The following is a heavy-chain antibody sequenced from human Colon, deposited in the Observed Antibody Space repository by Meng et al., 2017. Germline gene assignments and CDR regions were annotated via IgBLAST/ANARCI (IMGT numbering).Heavy chain of an antibody. CDR3: ARDFHSTMTVFDS. CDR1: GGSITNDNW. J-gene: IGHJ4*02. V-gene: IGHV4-4*02. D-gene: IGHD3-22*01. Sequence: LPEPGHGLVGPSGTLSLTLAVSGGSITNDNWWSWVRQPPGKGLEWIGEIFHAGNTNYNPSLKSRVTMSLDKSKNQFSLTLTSVTAADTAVYYCARDFHSTMTVFDSWGQGTLVTVSS. CDR2: IFHAGNT.